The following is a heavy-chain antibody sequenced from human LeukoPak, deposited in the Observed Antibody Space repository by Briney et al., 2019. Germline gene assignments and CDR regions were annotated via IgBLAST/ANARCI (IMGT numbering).Heavy chain of an antibody. Sequence: GGSLRLSCAASGFIVSSNHMSWVRQAPGKGLEWVSVISGGGITYYTDSVKGRFTISRDNSKTTLYLQMNSLRAEDTAVYYCAKDVPTAYFDYWGQGTLVTVSS. CDR2: ISGGGIT. D-gene: IGHD2-2*01. V-gene: IGHV3-53*05. CDR1: GFIVSSNH. CDR3: AKDVPTAYFDY. J-gene: IGHJ4*02.